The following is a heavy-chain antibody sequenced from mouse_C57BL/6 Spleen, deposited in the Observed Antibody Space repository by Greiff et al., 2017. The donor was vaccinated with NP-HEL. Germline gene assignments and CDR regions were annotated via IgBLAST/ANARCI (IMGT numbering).Heavy chain of an antibody. J-gene: IGHJ1*03. CDR2: ISYDGSN. Sequence: EVQLQQSGPGLVKPSQSLSLTCSVTGYSITSGYYWNWIRQFPGNKLEWMGYISYDGSNNYNPSLKNRISITRDTSKNQFFLKLNSVTTEDTATYYCARALGRTWYFDVWGTGTTVTVSS. CDR3: ARALGRTWYFDV. CDR1: GYSITSGYY. V-gene: IGHV3-6*01. D-gene: IGHD4-1*01.